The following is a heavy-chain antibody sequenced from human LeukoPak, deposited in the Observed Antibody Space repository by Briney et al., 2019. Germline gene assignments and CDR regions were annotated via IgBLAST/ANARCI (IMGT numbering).Heavy chain of an antibody. J-gene: IGHJ4*02. CDR3: AREVVVVAATGNFDY. CDR1: GYTFTGYY. CDR2: INPNSGGT. Sequence: ASVKVSCKASGYTFTGYYMHWVRQAPGQGLEWMGRINPNSGGTNYAQKFQGRVTMTRDTSISTAYVELSRLRSDDTAVYYCAREVVVVAATGNFDYWGQGTLVTVSS. V-gene: IGHV1-2*06. D-gene: IGHD2-15*01.